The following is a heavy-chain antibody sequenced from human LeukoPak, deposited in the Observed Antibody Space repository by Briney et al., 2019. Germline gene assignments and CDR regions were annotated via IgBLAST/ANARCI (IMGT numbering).Heavy chain of an antibody. CDR3: ASADFGAFDI. J-gene: IGHJ3*02. D-gene: IGHD2/OR15-2a*01. V-gene: IGHV4-39*01. CDR2: IYYSGST. Sequence: SKTLSLTCTVSGGSISSSSYYWGWIRQPPGKGLEWIGSIYYSGSTYYNPSLKSRVTISVDTSKNQFSLKLSSVTAADTAVYYCASADFGAFDIWGQGTMVTVSS. CDR1: GGSISSSSYY.